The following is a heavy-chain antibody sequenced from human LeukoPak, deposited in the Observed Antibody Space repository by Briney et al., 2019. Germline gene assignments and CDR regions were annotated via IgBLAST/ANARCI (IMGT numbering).Heavy chain of an antibody. J-gene: IGHJ3*02. V-gene: IGHV3-66*01. Sequence: GGSLRLSCAASGFTVSSNYMSWVRQAPGKGLEWVSVIYGGGSAYYADSVKGRFTISRDNSKNTLYLQMNSLRAEDTAVYYCARDFSEQWLVPEAFDIWGQGTMVTVSS. CDR2: IYGGGSA. CDR3: ARDFSEQWLVPEAFDI. D-gene: IGHD6-19*01. CDR1: GFTVSSNY.